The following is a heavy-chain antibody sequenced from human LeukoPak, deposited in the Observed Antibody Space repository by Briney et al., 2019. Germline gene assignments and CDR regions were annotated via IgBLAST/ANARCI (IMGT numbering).Heavy chain of an antibody. Sequence: PSETLSLTCTVSGGSISSSSYYWGWIRQPPGKGLEWIGSIYYSGSTYYNPSLKSRVTISVDTSKNQFSLKLSSVTAADAAVYYCARLRPGNDGGYYFDPWGQGTLVTVSS. V-gene: IGHV4-39*01. CDR3: ARLRPGNDGGYYFDP. D-gene: IGHD3-3*01. CDR1: GGSISSSSYY. CDR2: IYYSGST. J-gene: IGHJ5*02.